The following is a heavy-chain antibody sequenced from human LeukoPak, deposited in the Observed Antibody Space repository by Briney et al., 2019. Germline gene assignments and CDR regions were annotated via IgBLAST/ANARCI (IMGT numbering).Heavy chain of an antibody. CDR3: VRHGAGSGWYPVDY. CDR2: IYYSGST. Sequence: SETLSLTCTVSGYSISSGSYYWGWIRQPPGKGLEWLGSIYYSGSTYHNPSLKSRVTISVDTSKNQFSLKLTSVTAADTAVYYCVRHGAGSGWYPVDYWGQGTLVSVSS. V-gene: IGHV4-39*01. D-gene: IGHD6-19*01. CDR1: GYSISSGSYY. J-gene: IGHJ4*02.